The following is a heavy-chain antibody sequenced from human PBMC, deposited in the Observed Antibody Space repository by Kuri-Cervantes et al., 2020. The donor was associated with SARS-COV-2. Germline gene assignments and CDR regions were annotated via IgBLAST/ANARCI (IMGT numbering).Heavy chain of an antibody. CDR1: GGSISSGDYY. CDR3: ARGTGSYYDFWSGSNFDY. CDR2: IYYSGST. D-gene: IGHD3-3*01. Sequence: LSLTCTVSGGSISSGDYYWSWIRQPPGKGLEWIGYIYYSGSTYYNPSLKSRVTISVDTSKNQFSLKLSSVTAADTAVYYCARGTGSYYDFWSGSNFDYWGQGTLVTVSS. J-gene: IGHJ4*02. V-gene: IGHV4-30-4*08.